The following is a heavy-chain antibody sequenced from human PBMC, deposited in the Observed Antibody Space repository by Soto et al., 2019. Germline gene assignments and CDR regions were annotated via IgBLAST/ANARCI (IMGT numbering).Heavy chain of an antibody. CDR3: ARDLGSGYDPGDY. J-gene: IGHJ4*02. CDR2: IIPTIGTR. V-gene: IGHV1-69*11. D-gene: IGHD5-12*01. Sequence: QVQLVQSGAEVKKPGSSVKVSCKASGDTFTIFAISWVRQAPGQGLEWMGRIIPTIGTRNYAQRFQGRITITGDESTGTAYMELSSLKSEDTAVYYCARDLGSGYDPGDYWGQGTLVTVSS. CDR1: GDTFTIFA.